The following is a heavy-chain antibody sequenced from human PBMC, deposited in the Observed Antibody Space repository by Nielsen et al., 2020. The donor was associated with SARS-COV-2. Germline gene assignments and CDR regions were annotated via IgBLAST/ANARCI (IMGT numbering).Heavy chain of an antibody. CDR2: ISSSSSYT. J-gene: IGHJ4*02. CDR1: GFTFSDYY. D-gene: IGHD6-13*01. V-gene: IGHV3-11*05. CDR3: ARVEGSSWYFEY. Sequence: GESLKISCAASGFTFSDYYMSWIRQAPGKGLEWVSYISSSSSYTNYADSVKGRFTISRDNAKNSLSLQMNSLRAEDTAVYYCARVEGSSWYFEYWGQGTLVTVSS.